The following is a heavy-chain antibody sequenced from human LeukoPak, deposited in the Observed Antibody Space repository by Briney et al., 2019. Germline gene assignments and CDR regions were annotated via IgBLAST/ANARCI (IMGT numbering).Heavy chain of an antibody. CDR2: ISDSGGTI. CDR3: AKHSSSWYYFDC. Sequence: GGSLSLSCAASGFTFGSSAMSWVRQAPGKGLEWVSAISDSGGTIYSADSVKGRFTISRDNSKNALFLQLNSLRAEDTALYYCAKHSSSWYYFDCWGQGTLVTVSS. J-gene: IGHJ4*02. D-gene: IGHD6-13*01. V-gene: IGHV3-23*01. CDR1: GFTFGSSA.